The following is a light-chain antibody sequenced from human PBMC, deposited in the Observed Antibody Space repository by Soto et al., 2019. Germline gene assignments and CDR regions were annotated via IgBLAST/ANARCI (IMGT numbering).Light chain of an antibody. CDR2: GAS. Sequence: EIVMTQSPASLSVSPGHGATLSCRASQSVASNVAWDQQRPGQGPRLLIHGASTRAVGVPARFSGSGSGTDFTLTISSLQSEDFAVDYCQQYHNWPPQYTVGEGTKLQIK. CDR3: QQYHNWPPQYT. J-gene: IGKJ2*01. V-gene: IGKV3-15*01. CDR1: QSVASN.